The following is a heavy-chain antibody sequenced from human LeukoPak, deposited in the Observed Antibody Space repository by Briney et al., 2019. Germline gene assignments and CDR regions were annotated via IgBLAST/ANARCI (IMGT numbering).Heavy chain of an antibody. CDR1: GDSIKSYY. J-gene: IGHJ5*02. D-gene: IGHD3-10*01. CDR3: AAERGDSTWYNWLDP. Sequence: SETLSLTCTVSGDSIKSYYWTWIRQPPGKGLEWIGYVYYTGSTHYNPNLKSRLTMSIDTSKNQFSLQLRSVTAADTAVYYCAAERGDSTWYNWLDPWGQGTLVTVSP. V-gene: IGHV4-59*01. CDR2: VYYTGST.